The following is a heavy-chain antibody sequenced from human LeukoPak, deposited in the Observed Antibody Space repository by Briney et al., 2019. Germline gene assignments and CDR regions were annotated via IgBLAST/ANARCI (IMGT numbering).Heavy chain of an antibody. J-gene: IGHJ4*02. CDR3: ARVDIVATIGGDYFDY. V-gene: IGHV3-11*01. D-gene: IGHD5-12*01. CDR1: GFTFSDYY. Sequence: GGSLRLSCAASGFTFSDYYMSWIRQAPGKGLEWVSYISSSGSSIYGADSVKGRFTISRDNAKNSLYLQMNSLRAEDTAVYYCARVDIVATIGGDYFDYWGQGTLVTVSS. CDR2: ISSSGSSI.